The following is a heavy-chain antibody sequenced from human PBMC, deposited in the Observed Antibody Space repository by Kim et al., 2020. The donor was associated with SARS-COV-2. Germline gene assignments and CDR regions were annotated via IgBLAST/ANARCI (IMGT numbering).Heavy chain of an antibody. J-gene: IGHJ4*02. CDR1: GGSFSGYY. V-gene: IGHV4-34*01. CDR3: ARGHSIVGATKRFDY. Sequence: SETLSLTCAVYGGSFSGYYWSWIRQPPGKGLEWIGEINHSGSTNYNPSLKSRVTISVDTSKNQFSLKLSSVTAADTAVYYCARGHSIVGATKRFDYWGQGTLVTVSS. D-gene: IGHD1-26*01. CDR2: INHSGST.